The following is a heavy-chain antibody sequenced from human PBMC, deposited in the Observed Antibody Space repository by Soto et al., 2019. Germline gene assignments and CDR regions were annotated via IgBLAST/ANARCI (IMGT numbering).Heavy chain of an antibody. CDR2: IYSGGST. CDR1: GFTVSSNY. J-gene: IGHJ3*02. D-gene: IGHD2-15*01. CDR3: ARDLRNCSGGSCYLVAFDI. Sequence: EVQLVESGGGLIQPGGSLRLSCAASGFTVSSNYMSWVRQAPGKGLEWVSVIYSGGSTYYADSVKGRFTISRDNSKNTLYLQMNSRRAEDTAVYYGARDLRNCSGGSCYLVAFDIWGQGTMVTVSS. V-gene: IGHV3-53*01.